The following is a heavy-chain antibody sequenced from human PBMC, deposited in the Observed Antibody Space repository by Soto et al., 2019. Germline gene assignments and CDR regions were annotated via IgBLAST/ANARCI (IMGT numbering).Heavy chain of an antibody. CDR1: GYTLTELS. D-gene: IGHD3-10*01. Sequence: ASVKVSCKVSGYTLTELSMHWLRQAPGKGLEWMGGFDPEDGEKIYAQKFQGRVTMTEDTSTDTAYVELSSLRSEDTAVYDFATRGITMVRGVFDYWGQGTLVTVSS. J-gene: IGHJ4*02. CDR2: FDPEDGEK. CDR3: ATRGITMVRGVFDY. V-gene: IGHV1-24*01.